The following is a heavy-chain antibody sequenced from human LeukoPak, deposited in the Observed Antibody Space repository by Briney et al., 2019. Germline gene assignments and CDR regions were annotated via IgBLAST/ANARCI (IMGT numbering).Heavy chain of an antibody. D-gene: IGHD4-17*01. V-gene: IGHV1-2*02. CDR2: INPNSGGT. Sequence: ASVKVSCNASGYTFTGYYMHWVRQAPGQGLEWMGWINPNSGGTNYAQKFQGRVTMTRDTSISTAYMELSRLRSDDTAVYYCARGGYGDYGLYYYYGMDDWGQGTTVTVSS. CDR3: ARGGYGDYGLYYYYGMDD. J-gene: IGHJ6*02. CDR1: GYTFTGYY.